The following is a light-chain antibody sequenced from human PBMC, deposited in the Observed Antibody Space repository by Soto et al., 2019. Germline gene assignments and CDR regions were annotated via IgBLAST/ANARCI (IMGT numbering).Light chain of an antibody. CDR2: AAS. CDR3: QQYYASSWT. CDR1: QSISSTY. J-gene: IGKJ1*01. Sequence: EIVLTQSPGTLSLSPGERATLSCRASQSISSTYLAWYRQKPGQAPRLLIYAASSSATGIPDRFSSSGSGTVFTLTISRLEPEDFAVYYCQQYYASSWTFGQGTKVDIK. V-gene: IGKV3-20*01.